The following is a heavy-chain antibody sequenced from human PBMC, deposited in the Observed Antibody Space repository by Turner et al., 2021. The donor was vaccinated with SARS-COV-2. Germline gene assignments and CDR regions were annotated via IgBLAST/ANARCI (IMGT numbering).Heavy chain of an antibody. CDR2: IIPIVGVA. D-gene: IGHD3-10*01. CDR1: GGTFSSYP. CDR3: ARINSGGFDY. Sequence: QVQLVQSGAEVKKPGSSVKVSCKASGGTFSSYPISWVRQAPGQGLEWMGRIIPIVGVANYAQKFQGRVTITADKSTSTAYMELSSLRSEDTAVYHCARINSGGFDYWGQGTLVTVSS. J-gene: IGHJ4*02. V-gene: IGHV1-69*04.